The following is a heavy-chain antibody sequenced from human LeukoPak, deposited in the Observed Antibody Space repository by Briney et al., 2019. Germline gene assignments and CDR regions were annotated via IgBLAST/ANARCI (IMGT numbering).Heavy chain of an antibody. CDR2: VNTSGST. CDR1: GGSISSGSYY. CDR3: TRDRGSFWYQYSDAFVL. J-gene: IGHJ3*01. D-gene: IGHD2-15*01. V-gene: IGHV4-61*02. Sequence: SQTLSLTCTVSGGSISSGSYYWSWIRQPAGKGLEWIGRVNTSGSTNYNPSLKSRLTISLDTSKNEFSLQLSSVTAADTAQYFCTRDRGSFWYQYSDAFVLWGQGTMVSVSS.